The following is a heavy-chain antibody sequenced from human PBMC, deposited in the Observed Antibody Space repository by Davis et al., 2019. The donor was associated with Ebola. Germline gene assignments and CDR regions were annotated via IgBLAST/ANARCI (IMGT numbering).Heavy chain of an antibody. D-gene: IGHD1-26*01. CDR1: GGTFRSYG. J-gene: IGHJ4*02. V-gene: IGHV1-69*13. CDR3: AREVGETKLDQ. CDR2: IIPVFGIP. Sequence: SVKVSCKASGGTFRSYGISWVRQAPGQGPDWMGGIIPVFGIPKYAQKFQGRVTLTADESTSTAYMELTNLRSDDTAVYYCAREVGETKLDQWGQGTLVTVSS.